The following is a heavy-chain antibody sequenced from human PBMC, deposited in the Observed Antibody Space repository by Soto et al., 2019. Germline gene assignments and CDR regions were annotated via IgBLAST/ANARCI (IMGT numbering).Heavy chain of an antibody. J-gene: IGHJ5*02. CDR1: GFTFSSYA. D-gene: IGHD3-3*01. V-gene: IGHV3-23*01. CDR2: ISGSGGST. Sequence: EVQLLESGGGLVQPGGSLRLSCAASGFTFSSYAMSWVRQAPGKGLEWVSAISGSGGSTYYADSVKGRFTISRDNYKNMLYLQMNSLRAEDTAVYYCAKDLRMYYVWFDPWGQGTLVTVSS. CDR3: AKDLRMYYVWFDP.